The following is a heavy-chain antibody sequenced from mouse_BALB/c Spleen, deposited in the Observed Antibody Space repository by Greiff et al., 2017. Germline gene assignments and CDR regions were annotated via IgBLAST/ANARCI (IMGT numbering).Heavy chain of an antibody. CDR2: IRNKANGYTT. CDR3: ASGSYYYAMDY. CDR1: GFTFTDYY. J-gene: IGHJ4*01. V-gene: IGHV7-3*02. Sequence: EVQVVESGGGLVQPGGSLRLSCATSGFTFTDYYMSWVRQPPGKALEWLGFIRNKANGYTTEYSASVKGRFTISRDNSQSILYLQMNTLRAEDSATYYCASGSYYYAMDYWGQGTSVTVSS.